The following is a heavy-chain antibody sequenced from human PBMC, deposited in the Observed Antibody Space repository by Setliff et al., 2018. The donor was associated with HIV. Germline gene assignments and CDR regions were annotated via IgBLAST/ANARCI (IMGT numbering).Heavy chain of an antibody. Sequence: SVKVSCKASGYTFTGYYMHWVRQAPGQGLEWMGGIIPMLAVANYAQNFQGRVTITADKSTSTAYMELSSLRSEDTAVYYCARGRYYYDTSGYLPPPYWGQGTLVTVS. CDR2: IIPMLAVA. CDR3: ARGRYYYDTSGYLPPPY. J-gene: IGHJ4*02. V-gene: IGHV1-69*10. CDR1: GYTFTGYY. D-gene: IGHD3-22*01.